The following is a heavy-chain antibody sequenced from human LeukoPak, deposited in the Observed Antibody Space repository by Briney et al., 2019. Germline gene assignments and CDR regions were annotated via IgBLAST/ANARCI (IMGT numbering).Heavy chain of an antibody. J-gene: IGHJ3*02. Sequence: PGGSLRLSCAASGFTFDDYGMSWVRQALGKGLEWVSLISGDGGSTYYADSVKGRFTISRDNSKNSLYLQMNSLRTEDTALYYCAKDWYYYDSSGYTHAFDIWGQGTMVTVSS. D-gene: IGHD3-22*01. CDR3: AKDWYYYDSSGYTHAFDI. CDR2: ISGDGGST. CDR1: GFTFDDYG. V-gene: IGHV3-43*02.